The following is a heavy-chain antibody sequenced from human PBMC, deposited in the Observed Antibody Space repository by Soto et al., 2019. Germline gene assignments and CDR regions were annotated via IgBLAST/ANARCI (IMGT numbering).Heavy chain of an antibody. D-gene: IGHD6-6*01. CDR3: ARGLSSPSASRV. J-gene: IGHJ4*02. CDR2: VHDTGTT. CDR1: GGSVSSGGNY. V-gene: IGHV4-39*01. Sequence: QLQLQESGPGLVKPSETLSLTCAVSGGSVSSGGNYWAWIRQSPGKGLEWIGRVHDTGTTHSNPFLPSRVTISVDTSKNQLSLNVYSVPAAATAVYYCARGLSSPSASRVWGQGTLVTVSS.